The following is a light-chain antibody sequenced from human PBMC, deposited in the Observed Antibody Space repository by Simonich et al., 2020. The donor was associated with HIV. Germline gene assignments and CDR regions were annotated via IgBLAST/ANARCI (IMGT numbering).Light chain of an antibody. CDR3: QQYNNWPPLT. CDR1: QSVSSN. V-gene: IGKV3-15*01. CDR2: GAS. J-gene: IGKJ4*01. Sequence: EIVMTQSPATLSVSPGERATPPCRASQSVSSNLAWYQQKPGQAPRLLIYGASTRATGIPARFSGSGSETEFTLTISSLQSEDVAVYYCQQYNNWPPLTFGGGTKVEIK.